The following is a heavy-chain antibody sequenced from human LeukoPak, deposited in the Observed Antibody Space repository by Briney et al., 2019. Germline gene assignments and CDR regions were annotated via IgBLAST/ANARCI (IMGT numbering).Heavy chain of an antibody. V-gene: IGHV3-23*01. Sequence: GGSLRLSCAASGFTFSNYAMSWVRQAPGKGLEWVSAITGGGSGIYYADSMKSRFTISRDNSKNTLYLQINSLRAEDTAVYYCAKWGDYDVLTGYYVSDYWGQETLVTVSS. CDR2: ITGGGSGI. D-gene: IGHD3-9*01. CDR3: AKWGDYDVLTGYYVSDY. J-gene: IGHJ4*02. CDR1: GFTFSNYA.